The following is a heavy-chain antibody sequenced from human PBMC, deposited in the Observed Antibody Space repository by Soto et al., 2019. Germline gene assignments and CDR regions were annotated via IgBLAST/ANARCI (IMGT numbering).Heavy chain of an antibody. V-gene: IGHV1-3*01. D-gene: IGHD3-10*01. CDR2: INAGVDGT. CDR1: GYGSLSHA. CDR3: AREVPGVTSFDY. Sequence: QVQLVQSGPEMRQPGASVKVSCKASGYGSLSHAMHWVRQVPGQLYEWLGWINAGVDGTMYSERFQDRIRITRDTSANTVYMELNALTSEDTAVYYCAREVPGVTSFDYWGQGTLVIVSS. J-gene: IGHJ4*02.